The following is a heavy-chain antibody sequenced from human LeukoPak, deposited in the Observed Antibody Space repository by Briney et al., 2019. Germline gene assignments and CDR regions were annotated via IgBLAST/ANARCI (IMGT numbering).Heavy chain of an antibody. D-gene: IGHD3-22*01. Sequence: PSETLSLTCTVSGGSISSYYWSWIRQPPGKGLEWIGYIYCSGSTNYNPSLKSRVSISVDTSKNQFSLKLSSVTAADTAVYYCARREISSGYVYYFDYWGQGTLVTVSS. CDR2: IYCSGST. J-gene: IGHJ4*02. V-gene: IGHV4-59*01. CDR3: ARREISSGYVYYFDY. CDR1: GGSISSYY.